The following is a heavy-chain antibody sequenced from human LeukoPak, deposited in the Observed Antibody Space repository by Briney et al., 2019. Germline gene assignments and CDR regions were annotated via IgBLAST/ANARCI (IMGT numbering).Heavy chain of an antibody. CDR3: SISAAARCGLYFDY. CDR1: GIPFISYW. D-gene: IGHD6-6*01. Sequence: GESLQISCKGSGIPFISYWNGWVRQMPGKGLEWMGIIYPTHSDTRYSPSFQGQVTISADNSITTAYLQWSSLKASDTAMYYCSISAAARCGLYFDYGGQGTLVTVSS. J-gene: IGHJ4*02. CDR2: IYPTHSDT. V-gene: IGHV5-51*01.